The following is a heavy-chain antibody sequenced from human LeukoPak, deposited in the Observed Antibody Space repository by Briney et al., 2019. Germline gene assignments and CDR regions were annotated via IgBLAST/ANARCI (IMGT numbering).Heavy chain of an antibody. CDR2: VLYDGSVK. CDR3: ARDHSYQRINPTFDY. Sequence: QPGGSLRLSCAASGFTFSSYGMHWVRQAPGKGLEWVAFVLYDGSVKYYADSVKVRFSISRDNSKNTLFLQMNSLRAEDTAVYYCARDHSYQRINPTFDYWGRGALVTVSS. CDR1: GFTFSSYG. J-gene: IGHJ4*02. D-gene: IGHD2-2*01. V-gene: IGHV3-30*02.